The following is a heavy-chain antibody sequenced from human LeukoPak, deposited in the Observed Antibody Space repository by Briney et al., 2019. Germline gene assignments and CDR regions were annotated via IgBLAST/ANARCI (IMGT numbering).Heavy chain of an antibody. CDR1: GINVIGYG. V-gene: IGHV3-33*01. CDR3: AGAESYGWFNY. CDR2: IWHDGYNE. D-gene: IGHD3-10*01. Sequence: PGGSLRLSCAASGINVIGYGMHWVRQAPGKGLEWVADIWHDGYNEHYADSVKGRFSVSRDNPKNTVYLEMTSLRDDDTAVYFCAGAESYGWFNYGGQGSMVTVSS. J-gene: IGHJ4*02.